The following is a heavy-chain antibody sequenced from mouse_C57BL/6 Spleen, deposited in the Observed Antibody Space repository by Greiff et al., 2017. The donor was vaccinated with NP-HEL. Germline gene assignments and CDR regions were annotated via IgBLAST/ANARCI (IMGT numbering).Heavy chain of an antibody. D-gene: IGHD1-1*01. CDR3: AREDYGSFDY. CDR2: ISYDGSN. Sequence: EVQVVEPGPGLVKPSQSLSLTCSVTGYSITSGYYWNWIRQLPGNKLEWMGYISYDGSNNYNPSLKNRISITRDTSKNQFFLKLNSVTTEDTATYYCAREDYGSFDYWGQGTTLTVSS. V-gene: IGHV3-6*01. CDR1: GYSITSGYY. J-gene: IGHJ2*01.